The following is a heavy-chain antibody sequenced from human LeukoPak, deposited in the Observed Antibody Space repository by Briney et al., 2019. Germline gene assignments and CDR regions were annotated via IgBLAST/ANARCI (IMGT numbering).Heavy chain of an antibody. CDR3: ARAIYSRAWYASDI. Sequence: SGTLSLTCSVSGXSISSSYWSWIRQAPGKGPEWIGYIFYTGSNDYSPSLKSRVTISVDTSKNQFSLRVNSVTAADTAVYYCARAIYSRAWYASDIWGQGTVVTVSA. CDR2: IFYTGSN. V-gene: IGHV4-59*01. D-gene: IGHD6-19*01. J-gene: IGHJ3*02. CDR1: GXSISSSY.